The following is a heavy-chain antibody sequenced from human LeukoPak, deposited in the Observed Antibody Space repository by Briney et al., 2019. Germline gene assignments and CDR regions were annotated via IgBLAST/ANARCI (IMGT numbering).Heavy chain of an antibody. Sequence: SETLSLTCAVHGGSFSGFYWTWVRQPPGKGPEWIGEIFPGGRINYNPSLQSRVTISGDTSENQFSLKVSSVTAADTAVYYCARGLGEGYPDHWGQGTVVTVSP. D-gene: IGHD5-12*01. CDR1: GGSFSGFY. CDR3: ARGLGEGYPDH. V-gene: IGHV4-34*01. J-gene: IGHJ4*02. CDR2: IFPGGRI.